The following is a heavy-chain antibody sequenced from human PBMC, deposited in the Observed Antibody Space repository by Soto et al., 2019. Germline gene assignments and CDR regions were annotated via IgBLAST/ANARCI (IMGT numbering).Heavy chain of an antibody. Sequence: GGSLRLSCAASGFTFSSYAMSWVRQAPGKGLEWVSAISGSGGSTYYADSVKGRFTISRDNSKNTPYLQMNSLRAEDTAVYYCAKDPYSSSWLPFDYWGQGTLVTVSS. V-gene: IGHV3-23*01. CDR2: ISGSGGST. J-gene: IGHJ4*02. CDR3: AKDPYSSSWLPFDY. CDR1: GFTFSSYA. D-gene: IGHD6-13*01.